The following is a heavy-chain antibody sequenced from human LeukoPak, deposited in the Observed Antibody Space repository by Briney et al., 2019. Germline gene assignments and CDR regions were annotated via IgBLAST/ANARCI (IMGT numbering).Heavy chain of an antibody. V-gene: IGHV1-18*01. CDR2: ISAYNGNT. CDR1: GGTLSSYT. Sequence: ASVKVSCKASGGTLSSYTISRVRQAPGQGLEWMGWISAYNGNTNYAQKLQGRVTMTTDTSTSTAYMELRSLRSDDTAVYYCARGYYDSSGRFDPWGQGTLVTVSS. J-gene: IGHJ5*02. D-gene: IGHD3-22*01. CDR3: ARGYYDSSGRFDP.